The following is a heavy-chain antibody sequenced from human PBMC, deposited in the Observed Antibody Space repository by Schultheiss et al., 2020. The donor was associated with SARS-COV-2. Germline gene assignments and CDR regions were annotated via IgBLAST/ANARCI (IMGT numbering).Heavy chain of an antibody. CDR1: GFTVSSNY. V-gene: IGHV3-23*01. Sequence: GESLKISCAASGFTVSSNYMSWVRQAPGKGLEWVSAISGSGGSTYYADSVKGRFTISRDNSKNTLYLQMNSLRAEDTAVYYCAKRDVDTAMVRDYYYGMDVWGQGTTVTVSS. J-gene: IGHJ6*02. CDR2: ISGSGGST. D-gene: IGHD5-18*01. CDR3: AKRDVDTAMVRDYYYGMDV.